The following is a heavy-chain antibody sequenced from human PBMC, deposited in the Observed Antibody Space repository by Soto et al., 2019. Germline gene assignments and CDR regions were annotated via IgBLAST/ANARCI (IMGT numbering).Heavy chain of an antibody. CDR3: AKLDGHCSGGSCYPDAFDI. D-gene: IGHD2-15*01. Sequence: EVQLVESGGGLVQPGRSLRLSCAASGFTFDDYAMHWVRQAPGKGLGWVSGISWNSGSIGYEDSVKGRFNISRDNAKNSLNMQMNRLRAEDTALYYCAKLDGHCSGGSCYPDAFDIWGQGTMVTVSS. V-gene: IGHV3-9*01. CDR2: ISWNSGSI. J-gene: IGHJ3*02. CDR1: GFTFDDYA.